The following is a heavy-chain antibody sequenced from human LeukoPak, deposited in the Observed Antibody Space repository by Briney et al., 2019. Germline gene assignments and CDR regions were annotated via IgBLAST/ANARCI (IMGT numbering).Heavy chain of an antibody. D-gene: IGHD2-2*01. J-gene: IGHJ4*02. CDR3: AKDLTRIVVVPAATPDG. V-gene: IGHV3-23*01. Sequence: GGSLRLSCAASGFTFSNYAMSWVRQAPGKGLEWVSAISDSGGNTYYADSVKGRFTISRDNSKNTLYLQMNSLRAEDTAVYYCAKDLTRIVVVPAATPDGWGQGTLVTVSS. CDR2: ISDSGGNT. CDR1: GFTFSNYA.